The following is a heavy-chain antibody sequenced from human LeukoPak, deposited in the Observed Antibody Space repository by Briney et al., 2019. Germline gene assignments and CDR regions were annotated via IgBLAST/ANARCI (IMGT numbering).Heavy chain of an antibody. V-gene: IGHV3-53*01. CDR3: ARGDCSGGSCYLSLTTIDY. CDR1: GFSVSSNY. Sequence: GGSLRLSCAASGFSVSSNYMSWVRQAPGKGLEWVSVIYSGGSTYYVDSVKGRFTISRDNSKNTLYLQMNSLRAEDTAVNYCARGDCSGGSCYLSLTTIDYWGQGTLVTVSS. D-gene: IGHD2-15*01. CDR2: IYSGGST. J-gene: IGHJ4*02.